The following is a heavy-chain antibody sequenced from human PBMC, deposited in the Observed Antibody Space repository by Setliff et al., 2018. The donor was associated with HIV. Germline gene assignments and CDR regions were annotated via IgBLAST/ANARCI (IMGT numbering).Heavy chain of an antibody. D-gene: IGHD6-13*01. Sequence: GGSLRLSCATYGFTFSSYAMYWVRQAPGKGLEYVSAINSNGGSTYYADSVRGRFTISRDNSRSTVYLQMGSLRAEDMAVYYCARVRVAAVAPYFDFWGQGALVTVSS. CDR2: INSNGGST. CDR1: GFTFSSYA. CDR3: ARVRVAAVAPYFDF. V-gene: IGHV3-64*02. J-gene: IGHJ4*02.